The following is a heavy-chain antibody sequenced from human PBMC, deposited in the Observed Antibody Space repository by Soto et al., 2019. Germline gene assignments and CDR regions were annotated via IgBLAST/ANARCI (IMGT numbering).Heavy chain of an antibody. V-gene: IGHV1-2*02. D-gene: IGHD2-15*01. J-gene: IGHJ4*02. CDR3: ARVPYCSGGSCYRGWFDY. CDR1: GYTFTGYY. CDR2: INPNSGGT. Sequence: GASVKVSCKASGYTFTGYYMHWVRQAPGQGLEWTGWINPNSGGTNYAQKFQGRATMTRDTSISTAYMELSRLRSDDTAVYYCARVPYCSGGSCYRGWFDYWGQGTLVTVSS.